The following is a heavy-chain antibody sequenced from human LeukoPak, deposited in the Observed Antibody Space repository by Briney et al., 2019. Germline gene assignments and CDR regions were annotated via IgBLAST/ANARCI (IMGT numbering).Heavy chain of an antibody. D-gene: IGHD6-13*01. CDR1: GGSFSGYY. Sequence: SETLSLTCAVYGGSFSGYYWSWIRQPPGKGLEWIGEINHSGSTNYNPFLKSRVTISVDTSKNHFSLKLSSVTAADTAVYYCASLAAAGRLGFQHWGQGTLVTVSS. V-gene: IGHV4-34*01. J-gene: IGHJ1*01. CDR2: INHSGST. CDR3: ASLAAAGRLGFQH.